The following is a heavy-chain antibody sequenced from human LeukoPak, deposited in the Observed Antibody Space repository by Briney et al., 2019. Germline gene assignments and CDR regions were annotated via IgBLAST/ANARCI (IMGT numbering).Heavy chain of an antibody. V-gene: IGHV3-23*01. J-gene: IGHJ4*02. Sequence: GSLRLSCAASGLTFSDFAITWVRQAPGKGLEWLSVITGSGGTTFYADSVKGRFTISRDNSNNMLFLQMNSLRVEDTAVYYCARRRDGNNYYDYWGQGALVSVSS. CDR3: ARRRDGNNYYDY. CDR2: ITGSGGTT. D-gene: IGHD2-15*01. CDR1: GLTFSDFA.